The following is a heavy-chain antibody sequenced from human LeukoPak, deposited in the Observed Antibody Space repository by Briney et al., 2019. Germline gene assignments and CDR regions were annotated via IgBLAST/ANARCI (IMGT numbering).Heavy chain of an antibody. J-gene: IGHJ6*02. Sequence: SQTLSLTCTVSGGSISSGGYYWSWIRQHPGKGLEWIGYIYYSGSTYYNPSLKSRVTISVDTSKNQFSLKLSSVTAADTAVYYCAREAGLGLYYYYGMDVWGQGTTVTASS. V-gene: IGHV4-31*03. CDR2: IYYSGST. CDR1: GGSISSGGYY. CDR3: AREAGLGLYYYYGMDV. D-gene: IGHD3-16*01.